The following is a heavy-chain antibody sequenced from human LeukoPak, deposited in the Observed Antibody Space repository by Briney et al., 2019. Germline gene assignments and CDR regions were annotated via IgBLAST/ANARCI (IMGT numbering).Heavy chain of an antibody. CDR1: GYSISSGYY. CDR3: ARYPYYYGSGSYDY. J-gene: IGHJ4*02. D-gene: IGHD3-10*01. CDR2: IYHSGST. Sequence: PSETLSLACTVSGYSISSGYYWGWIRQPPGKGLEWIGSIYHSGSTNYNPSLKSRVTISVDTSKNQFSLKLSSVTAADTAVYYCARYPYYYGSGSYDYWGQGTLVTVSS. V-gene: IGHV4-38-2*02.